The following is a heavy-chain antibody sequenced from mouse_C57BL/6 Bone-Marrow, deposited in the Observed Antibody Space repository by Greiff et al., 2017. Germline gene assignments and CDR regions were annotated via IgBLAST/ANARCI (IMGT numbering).Heavy chain of an antibody. V-gene: IGHV1-47*01. CDR1: GYTFTTYP. D-gene: IGHD6-5*01. Sequence: QVHVKQSGAELVKPGASVKMSCKASGYTFTTYPIEWMKQNHGKSLEWIGNFHPYNDDTKYNEKFKGKATLTVEKSSSTVYLELSRLTSDDSAVYYCARGGLCGHAMDYWGQGTSVTVSS. J-gene: IGHJ4*01. CDR2: FHPYNDDT. CDR3: ARGGLCGHAMDY.